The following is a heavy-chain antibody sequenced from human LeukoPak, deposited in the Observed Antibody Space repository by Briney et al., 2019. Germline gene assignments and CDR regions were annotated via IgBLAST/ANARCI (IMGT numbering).Heavy chain of an antibody. CDR1: GFTFSSYE. V-gene: IGHV3-48*03. J-gene: IGHJ4*02. D-gene: IGHD4-11*01. Sequence: PGGSLRLSCAASGFTFSSYEMNWVRQAPGKGLEWVSYISSSGRTIYYADSVQGRFTISRDNAKNSLYLQMNSLRAEDTAVYYCAVNYDLDYWDQGTLVTVSS. CDR2: ISSSGRTI. CDR3: AVNYDLDY.